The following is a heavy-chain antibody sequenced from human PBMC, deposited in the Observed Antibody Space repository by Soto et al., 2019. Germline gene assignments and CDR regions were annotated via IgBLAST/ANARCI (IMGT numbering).Heavy chain of an antibody. J-gene: IGHJ6*02. CDR2: IIPISGTP. D-gene: IGHD6-19*01. V-gene: IGHV1-69*01. Sequence: QVQLVQSGAEVKKPGSSVKVSCKASGGTFTNYAISWVRQAPGQGLQWMGGIIPISGTPNYAQNFRERLTIAADESTSTVYMELNSLRSEDSAVYFCVLRLSGTMDVWGQGTTVTVSS. CDR1: GGTFTNYA. CDR3: VLRLSGTMDV.